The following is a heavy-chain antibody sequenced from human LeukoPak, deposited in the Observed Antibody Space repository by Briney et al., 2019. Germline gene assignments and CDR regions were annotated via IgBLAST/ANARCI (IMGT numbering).Heavy chain of an antibody. CDR2: IYYSGST. D-gene: IGHD2-2*02. CDR3: ASGGYCSSTSCYSDY. J-gene: IGHJ4*02. CDR1: GGSISSYY. Sequence: SETLSLTCTVSGGSISSYYWSWIRQPPGKGLEWIGYIYYSGSTNYNPSLKSRVTISVDTSKNQFSLKLSSVTAADTAVYYCASGGYCSSTSCYSDYWGQGTLVTVSS. V-gene: IGHV4-59*01.